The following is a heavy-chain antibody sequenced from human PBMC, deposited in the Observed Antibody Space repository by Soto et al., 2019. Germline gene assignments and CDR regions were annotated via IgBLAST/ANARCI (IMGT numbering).Heavy chain of an antibody. J-gene: IGHJ6*02. D-gene: IGHD3-22*01. CDR1: GFTFSSYA. CDR3: ARDGIGITMISGMDV. Sequence: PGGSLRLSCAASGFTFSSYAMHWVRQAPGKGLEWVAVISYDGSNKYYADSVKGRFTISRDNSKNTLYLQLNSLRAEDTAVYYCARDGIGITMISGMDVWGQGTTVTVSS. CDR2: ISYDGSNK. V-gene: IGHV3-30-3*01.